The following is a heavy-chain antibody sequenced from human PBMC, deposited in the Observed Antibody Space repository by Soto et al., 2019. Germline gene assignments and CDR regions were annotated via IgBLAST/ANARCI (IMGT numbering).Heavy chain of an antibody. CDR1: GYTFTSYG. Sequence: ASVKVSCKASGYTFTSYGISWVRQAPGQGLEWMGWISTYNGNTNYAQKLQGRVTMTTDTSTSTAYMELRSLRSDDTAVYYCASSPLRLRVERGSNWFDPWGQGTLVTVSS. D-gene: IGHD1-1*01. J-gene: IGHJ5*02. CDR3: ASSPLRLRVERGSNWFDP. V-gene: IGHV1-18*04. CDR2: ISTYNGNT.